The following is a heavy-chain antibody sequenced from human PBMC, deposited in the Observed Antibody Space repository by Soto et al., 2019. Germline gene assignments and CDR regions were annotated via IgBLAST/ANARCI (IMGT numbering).Heavy chain of an antibody. D-gene: IGHD3-10*01. CDR3: ARSRGYYGSGSYWGWYFDL. Sequence: EVQLVESGGGLVQPGGSLRLSCAASGFTVSSNYMSWVRQAPGKGLEWVSVIYSGGSTYYADSVKGRFTISRDNSKNTLYLQVNSLRAEDTAVYYCARSRGYYGSGSYWGWYFDLWGRGTLVTVSS. V-gene: IGHV3-66*01. CDR2: IYSGGST. CDR1: GFTVSSNY. J-gene: IGHJ2*01.